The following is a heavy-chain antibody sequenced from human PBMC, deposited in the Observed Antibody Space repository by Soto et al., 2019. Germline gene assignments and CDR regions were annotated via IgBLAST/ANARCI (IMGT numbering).Heavy chain of an antibody. Sequence: QVQLVESGGGVVQPGRSLRLSCAASGFTFSSYGMQWVRQAPGKGLEWVSLISYDGSNKQYADSVKGRFTISRDNSKNTLYLQMSSLRADDTAVYYCVGGYYFGDYWGQGTLVTVSS. CDR2: ISYDGSNK. V-gene: IGHV3-30*03. CDR1: GFTFSSYG. CDR3: VGGYYFGDY. D-gene: IGHD3-22*01. J-gene: IGHJ4*02.